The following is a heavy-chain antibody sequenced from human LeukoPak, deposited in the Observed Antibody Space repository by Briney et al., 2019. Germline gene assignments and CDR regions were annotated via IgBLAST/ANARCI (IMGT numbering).Heavy chain of an antibody. V-gene: IGHV1-2*02. CDR2: INPNSGGT. D-gene: IGHD3-22*01. CDR3: AGDLPRGTYYYDSSGYYLGAFDI. CDR1: GYTFTGYY. Sequence: ASVKVSCKASGYTFTGYYMHWVRQAPGQGLEWMGWINPNSGGTNYAQKFQGRVTMTRDTSISTAYMELSRLRSDDTAVYYCAGDLPRGTYYYDSSGYYLGAFDIWGQGTMVTVSS. J-gene: IGHJ3*02.